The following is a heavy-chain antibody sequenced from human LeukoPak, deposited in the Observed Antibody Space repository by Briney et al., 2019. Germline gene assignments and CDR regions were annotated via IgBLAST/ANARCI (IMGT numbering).Heavy chain of an antibody. CDR3: ARGSAVGATESLGFDY. J-gene: IGHJ4*02. CDR2: INPNSADT. V-gene: IGHV1-2*02. D-gene: IGHD1-26*01. Sequence: ASVKVSCKASGYTSTDYYMHWVRQAPGQGLEWMGWINPNSADTHYAQKFQGRVTMTRDTSISTAYMELSRLRSDDTAVYYCARGSAVGATESLGFDYWGQGTPVTVSS. CDR1: GYTSTDYY.